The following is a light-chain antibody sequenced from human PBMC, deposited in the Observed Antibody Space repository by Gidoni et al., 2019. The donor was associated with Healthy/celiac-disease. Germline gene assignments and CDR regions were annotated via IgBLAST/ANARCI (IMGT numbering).Light chain of an antibody. CDR3: SSYTSSSTLV. V-gene: IGLV2-14*01. CDR1: SSDVGGYNY. CDR2: EVS. J-gene: IGLJ3*02. Sequence: QSALTQPASVSGSPGQSITISCTGTSSDVGGYNYVSWYQQHPGQAPKLIIYEVSNRPSGVSNRFSGSKSGNTASLTISGLQAEDEADYSCSSYTSSSTLVFGGGTKLTVL.